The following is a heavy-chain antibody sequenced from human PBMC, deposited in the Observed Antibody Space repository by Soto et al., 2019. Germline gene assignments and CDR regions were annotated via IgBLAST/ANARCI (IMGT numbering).Heavy chain of an antibody. CDR2: IYYSGST. D-gene: IGHD3-3*01. J-gene: IGHJ4*02. V-gene: IGHV4-31*03. CDR3: ASTSVSQFSIFGVVRGIDY. CDR1: GGSISSGGYY. Sequence: QVQLQESGPGLVKPSQTLSLTCTVSGGSISSGGYYWSWIRQHPGKGLEWIGYIYYSGSTYYNPSLKSRVTISVDTSKNQFSLKLSSVTAADTAVYYCASTSVSQFSIFGVVRGIDYWGQGTLVTVSS.